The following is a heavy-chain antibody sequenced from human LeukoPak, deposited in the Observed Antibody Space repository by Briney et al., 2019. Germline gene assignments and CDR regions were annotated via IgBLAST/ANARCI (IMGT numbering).Heavy chain of an antibody. D-gene: IGHD6-6*01. CDR2: INPSSGST. CDR3: ARERAARPYYFDY. J-gene: IGHJ4*02. V-gene: IGHV1-46*01. Sequence: VTSVKVSCKASGYTFSSYYMHWVRQAPGQGLEWMGMINPSSGSTTYAQKFQGRVTVTRVTSTTTFYMDLSSLQFEDTAVYYCARERAARPYYFDYWGQGTLVTVSS. CDR1: GYTFSSYY.